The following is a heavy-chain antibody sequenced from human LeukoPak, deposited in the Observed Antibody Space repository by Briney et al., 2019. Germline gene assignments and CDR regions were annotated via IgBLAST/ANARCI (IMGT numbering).Heavy chain of an antibody. V-gene: IGHV4-59*01. Sequence: SETLSLTCTVSGGSINSYYWNWVRQPPGKGLEWIGYIYFSGSTNYNPSLKSRVTISVDTSKNQFSLKLSSVTAADTAVYYCARVLLSNYDFWSGYSNWFDPWGQGTLVTVSS. CDR1: GGSINSYY. D-gene: IGHD3-3*01. CDR3: ARVLLSNYDFWSGYSNWFDP. CDR2: IYFSGST. J-gene: IGHJ5*02.